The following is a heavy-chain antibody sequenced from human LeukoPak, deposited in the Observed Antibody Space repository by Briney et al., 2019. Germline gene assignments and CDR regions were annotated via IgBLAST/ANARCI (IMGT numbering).Heavy chain of an antibody. J-gene: IGHJ4*02. CDR1: GGSIRTSHPY. CDR3: ARHLSGKKDF. Sequence: SETLSLTCTVSGGSIRTSHPYGCWIRQPPGKGLQWIGSNSGATYYNPSLESRVTISLDPSKTLLSLKLTSVTASDTAVYFCARHLSGKKDFWGQGALVTVSS. D-gene: IGHD3-10*01. CDR2: NSGAT. V-gene: IGHV4-39*01.